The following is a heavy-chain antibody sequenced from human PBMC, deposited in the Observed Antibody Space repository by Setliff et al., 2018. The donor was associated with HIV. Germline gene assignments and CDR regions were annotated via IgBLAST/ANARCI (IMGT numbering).Heavy chain of an antibody. D-gene: IGHD3-10*01. CDR2: ISGSGGST. CDR3: VKGLTGFPRDAFDM. V-gene: IGHV3-23*01. CDR1: GFSLRTYA. J-gene: IGHJ3*02. Sequence: PGGSLRLSCAASGFSLRTYAMSWVRQAPGKGLEWVSVISGSGGSTYYADSVKGRFTISRDNSKNTLYLQMNSLRAEDTAVYHCVKGLTGFPRDAFDMWGQGTMVTVSS.